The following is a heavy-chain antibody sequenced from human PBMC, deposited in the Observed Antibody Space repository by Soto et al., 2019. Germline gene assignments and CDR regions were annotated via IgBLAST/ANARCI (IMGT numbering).Heavy chain of an antibody. CDR1: GGTFSSYA. J-gene: IGHJ4*02. CDR3: ARDPSDAVGRTTVTNGGGGY. Sequence: QVQLVQSGAEVKKPGSSVKVSCKASGGTFSSYAISWVRQAPGQGLEWMGGIIPIFGTANYAQKFQGRVTITADESTSTAYMELSSLRSEDTAVYYCARDPSDAVGRTTVTNGGGGYWGQGTLVTVSS. V-gene: IGHV1-69*01. CDR2: IIPIFGTA. D-gene: IGHD4-17*01.